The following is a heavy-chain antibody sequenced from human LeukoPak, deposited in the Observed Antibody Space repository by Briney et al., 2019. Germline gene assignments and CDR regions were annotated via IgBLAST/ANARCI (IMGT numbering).Heavy chain of an antibody. Sequence: SETLSLTCTVSGGSISSSSYYWGWIRQPPGKGLEWIGSIYYSGSTYYNPSLKSRVTISVDTSKNQFSRKLSSMTAADTAVYYCARRSGGSGSYFRDYWGQGTLVTVSS. CDR2: IYYSGST. CDR1: GGSISSSSYY. CDR3: ARRSGGSGSYFRDY. V-gene: IGHV4-39*01. D-gene: IGHD3-10*01. J-gene: IGHJ4*02.